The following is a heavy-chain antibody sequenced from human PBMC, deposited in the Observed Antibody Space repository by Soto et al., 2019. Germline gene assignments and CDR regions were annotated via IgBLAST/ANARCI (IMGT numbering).Heavy chain of an antibody. Sequence: PGGSQRHSCAASGFTCISYAMSWVRQAPGKGLEWVSAISGSGGSTYYADSVKGRFTISRDNSKNTLYLQMNSLRAEDTAVYYCAKIGDHSGYGAPYYYGMDVWGQGTTVTVSS. CDR1: GFTCISYA. J-gene: IGHJ6*02. CDR3: AKIGDHSGYGAPYYYGMDV. V-gene: IGHV3-23*01. D-gene: IGHD5-12*01. CDR2: ISGSGGST.